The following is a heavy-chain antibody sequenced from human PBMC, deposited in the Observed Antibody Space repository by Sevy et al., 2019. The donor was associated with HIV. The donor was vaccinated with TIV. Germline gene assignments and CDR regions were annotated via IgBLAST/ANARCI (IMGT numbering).Heavy chain of an antibody. V-gene: IGHV3-7*03. Sequence: GESLKISCTASGFTFSDSWMHWVRQAPGKGLEWLANINQDGSVIYYVDSVKGRFTISRDNSRNSLFLQMSSLRAGDTATYYCASAIGKDGAYWGQGTLVTASS. D-gene: IGHD2-8*01. J-gene: IGHJ4*02. CDR3: ASAIGKDGAY. CDR2: INQDGSVI. CDR1: GFTFSDSW.